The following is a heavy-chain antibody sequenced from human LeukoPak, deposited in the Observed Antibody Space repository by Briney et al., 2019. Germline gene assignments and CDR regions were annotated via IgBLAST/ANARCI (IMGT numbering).Heavy chain of an antibody. D-gene: IGHD6-13*01. V-gene: IGHV4-4*07. CDR3: ASEDNTRAIAGTSAFGY. Sequence: SETLSLSCTASGCSITSYYRSWVRQPAGKGLEWIGRIYTSGSTNYNPSLKSRVTMPVDTSKNQFSLKLSSVTAADTAVYYCASEDNTRAIAGTSAFGYWGQGTMVTVSS. CDR1: GCSITSYY. CDR2: IYTSGST. J-gene: IGHJ3*01.